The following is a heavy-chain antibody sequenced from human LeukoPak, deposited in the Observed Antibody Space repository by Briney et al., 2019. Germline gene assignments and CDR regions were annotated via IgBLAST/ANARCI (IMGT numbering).Heavy chain of an antibody. CDR1: GGSISSSSYY. J-gene: IGHJ3*02. CDR2: IYYSGST. V-gene: IGHV4-39*07. D-gene: IGHD4-17*01. Sequence: SETLSLTCTVSGGSISSSSYYWGWIRQPPGKGLEWIGSIYYSGSTYYNPSLKSRVTISVDTSKNQFSLKLSSVTAADTAVYYCARDPADYGDFGINDAFDIWGQGTMVTVSS. CDR3: ARDPADYGDFGINDAFDI.